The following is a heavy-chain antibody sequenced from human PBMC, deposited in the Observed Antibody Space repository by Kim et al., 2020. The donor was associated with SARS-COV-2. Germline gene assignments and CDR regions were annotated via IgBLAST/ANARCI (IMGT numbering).Heavy chain of an antibody. CDR3: ARRPYYYGSGSYGAFDI. Sequence: SETLSLTCTVSGGSISSTTYYWGWIRQPPGKGLEWIGSIYYSGSTYYNPSLKSRVTISVDTSKSQFSLKLSSVTAADTAVYYCARRPYYYGSGSYGAFDIWGQGTMVTVSS. J-gene: IGHJ3*02. D-gene: IGHD3-10*01. V-gene: IGHV4-39*01. CDR2: IYYSGST. CDR1: GGSISSTTYY.